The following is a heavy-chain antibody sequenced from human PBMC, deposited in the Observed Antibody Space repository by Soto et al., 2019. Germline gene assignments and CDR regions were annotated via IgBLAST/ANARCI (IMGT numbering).Heavy chain of an antibody. CDR2: INPNSGGT. J-gene: IGHJ6*02. CDR1: GYTFTGYY. D-gene: IGHD5-12*01. V-gene: IGHV1-2*04. CDR3: ARVGYVGDGYHYYGMDV. Sequence: ASVKVSCKASGYTFTGYYMHWVRQAPGQGLEWMGWINPNSGGTNYAQKFQGWVTMTRDTSISTAYMELSRLRSDDTAVYYCARVGYVGDGYHYYGMDVWGQGTTVTVSS.